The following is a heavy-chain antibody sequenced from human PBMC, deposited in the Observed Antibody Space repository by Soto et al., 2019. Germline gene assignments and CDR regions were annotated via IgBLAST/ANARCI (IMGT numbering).Heavy chain of an antibody. D-gene: IGHD3-10*01. CDR3: AKAGAFRGTLLAHFDS. CDR2: ITWNSEII. V-gene: IGHV3-9*01. CDR1: GITIDDYA. Sequence: EVQLVESGGGLVQPGRSLRLSCAAPGITIDDYAMHWVRQAPGRGLEWVAGITWNSEIIGYADSVKGRFSISRDNSKKSLYLQMNRLSAEDTALYYCAKAGAFRGTLLAHFDSWGQGSLVAVSS. J-gene: IGHJ4*02.